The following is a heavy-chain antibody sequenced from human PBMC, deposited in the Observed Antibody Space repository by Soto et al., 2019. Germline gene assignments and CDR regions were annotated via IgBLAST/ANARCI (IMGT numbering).Heavy chain of an antibody. D-gene: IGHD1-7*01. CDR1: SFTFSNAW. CDR2: IKSKTDGGTT. Sequence: EVQLVESGGGLVKPGGSLRLSCAASSFTFSNAWMNWVRQAPGKGLEWVGRIKSKTDGGTTDYAAPVKGRFSISRDDSKNTLYLQMNSLRTEDTAVYYCTKDWNYAFYYYYGMDVWGQGTTVTVSS. V-gene: IGHV3-15*07. J-gene: IGHJ6*02. CDR3: TKDWNYAFYYYYGMDV.